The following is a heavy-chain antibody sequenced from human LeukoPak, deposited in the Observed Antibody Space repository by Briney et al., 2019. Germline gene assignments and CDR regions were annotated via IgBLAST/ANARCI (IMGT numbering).Heavy chain of an antibody. D-gene: IGHD3-10*01. CDR2: ISGSGGST. CDR1: GFTFSSYA. CDR3: AKNQGGSGSYSAGSDDDAFDI. Sequence: GGSLRLSCAASGFTFSSYAMSWVRQAPGKGLEWVSAISGSGGSTYYADSVKGRFTISRDNSKNTLYLQMNSLRAEDTAVYYCAKNQGGSGSYSAGSDDDAFDIWGQGTMVTVSS. V-gene: IGHV3-23*01. J-gene: IGHJ3*02.